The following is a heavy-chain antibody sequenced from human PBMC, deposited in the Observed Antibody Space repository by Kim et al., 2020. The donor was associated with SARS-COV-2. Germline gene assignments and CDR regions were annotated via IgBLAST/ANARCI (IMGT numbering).Heavy chain of an antibody. CDR1: GFTFSSYA. CDR2: ISSNGGST. CDR3: VKGTIVVVPAALN. D-gene: IGHD2-2*01. Sequence: GGSLRLSCSASGFTFSSYAMHWVRQAPGKGLEYVSAISSNGGSTYYADSVKGRFTISRDNSKNTLYLQMSSLRAEDTAVYYCVKGTIVVVPAALNWGQGTLVTVSS. V-gene: IGHV3-64D*06. J-gene: IGHJ4*02.